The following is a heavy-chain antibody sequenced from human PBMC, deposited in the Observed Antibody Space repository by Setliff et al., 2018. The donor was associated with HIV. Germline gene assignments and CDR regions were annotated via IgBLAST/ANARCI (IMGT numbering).Heavy chain of an antibody. CDR3: AKYGGGGWSVGLDY. J-gene: IGHJ4*02. CDR2: VSGGGDST. V-gene: IGHV3-23*01. D-gene: IGHD6-19*01. CDR1: GFTFSSYA. Sequence: LRLSCAAFGFTFSSYAMSWVRQAPGKGLEWVSGVSGGGDSTYYADSVKGRFTISRDNSKNTLYLQINSLRAEDTAVYYCAKYGGGGWSVGLDYWGQGTLVTVSS.